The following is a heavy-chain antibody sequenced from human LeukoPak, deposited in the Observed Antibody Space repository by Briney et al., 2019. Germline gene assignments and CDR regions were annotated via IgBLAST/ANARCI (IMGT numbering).Heavy chain of an antibody. Sequence: SETLSLTYTVSGGSISSGGYYWSWIRQPPGKGLEWIGYIYYSGSTYYNPSLKSRVTISVDTSKNQFSLKLSSVTTADTAVYYCARAMYYYDSSGYFILSSGAFDIWGQGTMVTVSS. J-gene: IGHJ3*02. D-gene: IGHD3-22*01. CDR3: ARAMYYYDSSGYFILSSGAFDI. CDR2: IYYSGST. V-gene: IGHV4-30-4*01. CDR1: GGSISSGGYY.